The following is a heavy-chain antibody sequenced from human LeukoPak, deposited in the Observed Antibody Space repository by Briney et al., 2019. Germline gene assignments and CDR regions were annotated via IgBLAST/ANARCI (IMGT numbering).Heavy chain of an antibody. CDR3: ARGVASGVALYYYSP. J-gene: IGHJ5*02. D-gene: IGHD3-10*01. CDR1: GYTFTSYS. Sequence: GASEKVSCKASGYTFTSYSIHWVRQAPGQRLEWMGWINAGNGNTKYSQKFQDRVTITRDTSASTAYMELSSLRSEDTAVFYCARGVASGVALYYYSPWGQGTLVTVSS. CDR2: INAGNGNT. V-gene: IGHV1-3*01.